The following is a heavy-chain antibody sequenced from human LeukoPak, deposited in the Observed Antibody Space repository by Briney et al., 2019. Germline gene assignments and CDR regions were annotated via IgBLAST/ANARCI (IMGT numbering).Heavy chain of an antibody. J-gene: IGHJ4*02. D-gene: IGHD3-22*01. CDR2: IDPSSGGT. CDR1: GYTFTAFY. Sequence: GASVKVSCKASGYTFTAFYLNWVRQAPGQGLEWMGRIDPSSGGTNYAQKFQGRVTMTRDTSISTAYMELSRLRSDDTAVYYCARVRRMNYYDSSGSPPDYWGQGTLVTVSS. V-gene: IGHV1-2*02. CDR3: ARVRRMNYYDSSGSPPDY.